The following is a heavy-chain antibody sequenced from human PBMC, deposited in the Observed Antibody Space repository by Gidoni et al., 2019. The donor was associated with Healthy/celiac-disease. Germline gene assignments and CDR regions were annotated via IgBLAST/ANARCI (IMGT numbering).Heavy chain of an antibody. CDR2: IYYSGST. CDR3: ARWPLGSSSDY. V-gene: IGHV4-39*01. Sequence: QLQLQESGPGLVKPSETLSLTCTVSGGSISSSSYYWGWIRQPPGKGLEWIGSIYYSGSTYYNPSLKSRVTISVDTSKNQFSLKLSSVTAADTAVYYCARWPLGSSSDYWGQGTLVTVSS. D-gene: IGHD6-6*01. CDR1: GGSISSSSYY. J-gene: IGHJ4*02.